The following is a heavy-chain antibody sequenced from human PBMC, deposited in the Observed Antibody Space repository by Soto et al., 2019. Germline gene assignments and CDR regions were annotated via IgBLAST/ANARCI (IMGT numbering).Heavy chain of an antibody. Sequence: ASVKVSCKASGYTFTSYGISWVRQAPGQGLEWMGWISAYNGNTNYAQKLQGRVTMTTDTSTSTAYMELRSLRSDDTAVYYCARDLEGYYYDSSGYYLPWGQGTLVT. D-gene: IGHD3-22*01. CDR1: GYTFTSYG. CDR3: ARDLEGYYYDSSGYYLP. V-gene: IGHV1-18*01. J-gene: IGHJ5*02. CDR2: ISAYNGNT.